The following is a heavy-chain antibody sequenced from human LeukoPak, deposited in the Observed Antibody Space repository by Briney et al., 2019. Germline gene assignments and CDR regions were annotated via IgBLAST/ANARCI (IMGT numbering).Heavy chain of an antibody. CDR3: ARVNGEGAHFDY. V-gene: IGHV3-23*01. D-gene: IGHD1-26*01. J-gene: IGHJ4*02. CDR2: ISGSGYST. Sequence: GSLRLSCAASGFIFSSSAMSWVRQAPGKGLEWVSSISGSGYSTYYPDSVKGRFTISRDNSKNTLYLQMHSLRAEDTAFYHCARVNGEGAHFDYWASEPWSPSPQ. CDR1: GFIFSSSA.